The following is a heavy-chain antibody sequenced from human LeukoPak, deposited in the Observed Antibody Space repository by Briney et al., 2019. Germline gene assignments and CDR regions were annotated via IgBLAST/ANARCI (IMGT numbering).Heavy chain of an antibody. Sequence: GGSLRLSCVASGFTVSSSHMTWVRQAPGKGLEWVSVLYSGGSTYYADSVKGRFTISRDNSKNTLYLQMNSLRAEDTAVYYCARGGVAMIVPILWGQGTLVTVSS. D-gene: IGHD3-22*01. V-gene: IGHV3-53*01. CDR2: LYSGGST. CDR3: ARGGVAMIVPIL. CDR1: GFTVSSSH. J-gene: IGHJ4*02.